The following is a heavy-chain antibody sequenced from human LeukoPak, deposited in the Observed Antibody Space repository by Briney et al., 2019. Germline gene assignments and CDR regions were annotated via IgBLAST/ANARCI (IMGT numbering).Heavy chain of an antibody. J-gene: IGHJ4*02. V-gene: IGHV1-18*01. CDR2: ISTYNGNT. Sequence: ASVMVSCKASGYTFTSYGISWVRQAPGQGREWMGWISTYNGNTDYAQKLQGRVTMTTDTSTSTAYMELRSLRSDDTAVYYCARITQTDYDFDYWGQGTLVIVSS. D-gene: IGHD4-17*01. CDR3: ARITQTDYDFDY. CDR1: GYTFTSYG.